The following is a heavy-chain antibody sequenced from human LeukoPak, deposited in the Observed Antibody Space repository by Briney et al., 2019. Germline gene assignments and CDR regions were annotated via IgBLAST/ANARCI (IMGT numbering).Heavy chain of an antibody. D-gene: IGHD1-26*01. V-gene: IGHV3-33*01. CDR1: GFTFSSYG. J-gene: IGHJ4*02. CDR3: ARRYSGTYSHIDY. CDR2: IWYDGSNK. Sequence: GGSLRLSCAASGFTFSSYGMHWVRQAPGKGLEWVAVIWYDGSNKYYADSVKGRFTISRDNSKNTLYLQMNSLRAEDTAVYYCARRYSGTYSHIDYWGQGTLVTVSS.